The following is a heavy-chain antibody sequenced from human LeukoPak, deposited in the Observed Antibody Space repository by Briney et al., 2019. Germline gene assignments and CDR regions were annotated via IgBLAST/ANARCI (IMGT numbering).Heavy chain of an antibody. V-gene: IGHV1-8*01. CDR2: MNPNSGNT. J-gene: IGHJ6*03. CDR1: GYTFTSYD. D-gene: IGHD3-9*01. Sequence: ASVKVSCKASGYTFTSYDINWVRQATGQGLEWMGWMNPNSGNTGYAQKFQGRVTMTRNTSISTAYMELSSLRSEDTAVYYCARYLTGYYYYYYMDVWGKGTTVTISS. CDR3: ARYLTGYYYYYYMDV.